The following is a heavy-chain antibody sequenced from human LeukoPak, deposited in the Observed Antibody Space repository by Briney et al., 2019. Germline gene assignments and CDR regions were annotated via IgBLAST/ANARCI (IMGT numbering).Heavy chain of an antibody. CDR3: ARDYYDSSGYYFPFDY. J-gene: IGHJ4*02. V-gene: IGHV7-4-1*02. Sequence: ASVKVSCKASGYTFTSYAMNWVRPAPGQGLEWMGWINTNTGNPTYAQGFTGRFVFSLDTSVSTAYLQISSLKAEDTAVYYCARDYYDSSGYYFPFDYWGQGTLVTVSS. CDR2: INTNTGNP. D-gene: IGHD3-22*01. CDR1: GYTFTSYA.